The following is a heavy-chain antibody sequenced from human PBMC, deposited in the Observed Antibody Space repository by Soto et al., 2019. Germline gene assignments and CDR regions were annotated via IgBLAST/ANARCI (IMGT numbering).Heavy chain of an antibody. CDR1: GGSISSYY. CDR2: IYYSGST. J-gene: IGHJ6*02. V-gene: IGHV4-59*01. D-gene: IGHD3-22*01. Sequence: PSETLSLTCTVSGGSISSYYWSWIRQPPGKGLEWIGYIYYSGSTNYNPSLKSGVTISVDTSKNQFSLKLSSVTAADTAVYYCARGDYDSSGGNRYGMDVWGQGTTVTVSS. CDR3: ARGDYDSSGGNRYGMDV.